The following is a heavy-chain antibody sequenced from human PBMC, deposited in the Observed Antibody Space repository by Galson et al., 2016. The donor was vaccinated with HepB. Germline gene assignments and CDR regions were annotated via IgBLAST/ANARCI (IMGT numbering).Heavy chain of an antibody. CDR1: GFPFSNYR. Sequence: SLRLSCAASGFPFSNYRMNWVRQAPGKGLEWVSFISSSTSYIYYADSVKGRFTISRDSSKNTLYLQMNSLRAEDTAVYYCASAPTLGYWGQGTLVTVSS. D-gene: IGHD3-16*01. CDR2: ISSSTSYI. J-gene: IGHJ4*02. V-gene: IGHV3-21*04. CDR3: ASAPTLGY.